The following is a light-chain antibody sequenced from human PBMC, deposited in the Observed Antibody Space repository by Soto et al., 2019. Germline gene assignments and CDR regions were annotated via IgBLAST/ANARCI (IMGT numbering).Light chain of an antibody. CDR3: SAYTVSRTYV. Sequence: QSMLTQPASVSGPPGQSITICCTGTSRDVGAYNFVSWHQQHPGKAPKLMIYKVYDRPSGISYRFSGYKYGHTASLTISGLQGEDEADYYCSAYTVSRTYVFGTGTTVTVL. CDR1: SRDVGAYNF. V-gene: IGLV2-14*03. CDR2: KVY. J-gene: IGLJ1*01.